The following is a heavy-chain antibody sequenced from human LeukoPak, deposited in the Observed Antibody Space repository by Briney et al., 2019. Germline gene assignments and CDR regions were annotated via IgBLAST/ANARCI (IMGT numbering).Heavy chain of an antibody. CDR3: ARGLGDYNSDWFPVSGY. J-gene: IGHJ4*02. V-gene: IGHV1-2*02. D-gene: IGHD3-9*01. Sequence: GASVKVSGMASGYTFTGYYMHWVRQAPGQGLEWMGWMNPGSGDTAYAQKFQDRVTMTRDTSISTAYMELSSLESEDTAIYYCARGLGDYNSDWFPVSGYWGQGTLVTVSS. CDR2: MNPGSGDT. CDR1: GYTFTGYY.